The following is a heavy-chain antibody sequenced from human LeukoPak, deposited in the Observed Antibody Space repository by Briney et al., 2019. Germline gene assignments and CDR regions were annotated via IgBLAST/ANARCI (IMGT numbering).Heavy chain of an antibody. CDR3: ASSPNYYDFWSGYSWGDY. CDR1: GFTVSRSW. D-gene: IGHD3-3*01. Sequence: PGRSLSPFRAASGFTVSRSWTSCARHPAGRWREWLAYIKQVGSDKYYVDSVKGRFTISRDNAKNSLYLQMNSLRAEDTAVYYCASSPNYYDFWSGYSWGDYWGQGTQVTVSS. J-gene: IGHJ4*02. V-gene: IGHV3-7*01. CDR2: IKQVGSDK.